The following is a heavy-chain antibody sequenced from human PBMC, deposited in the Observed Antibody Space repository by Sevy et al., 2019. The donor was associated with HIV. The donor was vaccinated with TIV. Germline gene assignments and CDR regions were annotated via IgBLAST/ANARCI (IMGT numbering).Heavy chain of an antibody. CDR2: IKSRTDGGTT. Sequence: GGSLRLSCAASGFTFSNAWMSWVRQAPGKGLEWVGRIKSRTDGGTTDYAAPVKGRFTISRDDAKNTLYLQMNSLKTEDTAVDYCTTDPLYYDFWRVYYGMDVWGQGTTVTVSS. J-gene: IGHJ6*02. D-gene: IGHD3-3*01. V-gene: IGHV3-15*01. CDR3: TTDPLYYDFWRVYYGMDV. CDR1: GFTFSNAW.